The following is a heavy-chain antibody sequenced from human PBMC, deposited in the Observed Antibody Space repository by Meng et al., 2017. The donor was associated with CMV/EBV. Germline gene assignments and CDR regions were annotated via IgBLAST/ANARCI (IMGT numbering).Heavy chain of an antibody. D-gene: IGHD2-21*01. V-gene: IGHV3-48*03. J-gene: IGHJ4*02. CDR2: ISSSGSTI. CDR1: RFVFSNYE. CDR3: ARVVVRSSSGVDY. Sequence: GGSLRLSCVVSRFVFSNYEMNWVRQVPGKGLEWLSSISSSGSTIHYADSVKGRLTISRDNAKNSLYLQMNSLRAEDSGIYYCARVVVRSSSGVDYWGQGTLVTVSS.